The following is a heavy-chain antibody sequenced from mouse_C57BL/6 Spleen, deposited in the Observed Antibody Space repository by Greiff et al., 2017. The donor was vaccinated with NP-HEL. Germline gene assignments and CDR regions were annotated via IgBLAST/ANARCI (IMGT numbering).Heavy chain of an antibody. Sequence: EVQLQQSGAELVKPGASVKLSCTASGFNIKDYYMHWVKQRTEQGLEWIGRIDPEDGENKYAPKFQGKATITADTSSNTAYLQLSSLTSEDTAVYYCASSAWDYPFFDYWGQGTTLTVSS. J-gene: IGHJ2*01. CDR2: IDPEDGEN. V-gene: IGHV14-2*01. CDR1: GFNIKDYY. D-gene: IGHD4-1*01. CDR3: ASSAWDYPFFDY.